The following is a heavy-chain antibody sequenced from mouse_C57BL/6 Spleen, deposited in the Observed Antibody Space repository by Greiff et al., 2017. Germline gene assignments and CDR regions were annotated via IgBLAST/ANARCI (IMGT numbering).Heavy chain of an antibody. CDR3: ARSRYGSVDY. CDR1: GYTFTDYY. J-gene: IGHJ2*01. Sequence: VQLKESGPVLVKPGASVKMSCKASGYTFTDYYMNWVKQSHGKSLEWIGVINPYNGGTSYNQKFKGKATLTVDKSSSTAYMELNSLTSEDSAVYYCARSRYGSVDYWGQGTTLTVSS. D-gene: IGHD1-1*01. CDR2: INPYNGGT. V-gene: IGHV1-19*01.